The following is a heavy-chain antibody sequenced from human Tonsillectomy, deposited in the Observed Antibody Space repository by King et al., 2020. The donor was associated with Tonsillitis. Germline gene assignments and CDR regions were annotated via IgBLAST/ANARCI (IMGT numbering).Heavy chain of an antibody. J-gene: IGHJ4*02. V-gene: IGHV1-18*01. CDR3: ARDLDYGETDFDY. Sequence: VQLVESGAEVKEPGASVKVSCKASGYTFTSYGISWVRQAPGQGLEWMGWISAYNGNTIYAEMLQGRVTMTTDTSTSTAYMELRSLRSDDTAVYYCARDLDYGETDFDYWGQGTLVTVSS. CDR2: ISAYNGNT. D-gene: IGHD4-17*01. CDR1: GYTFTSYG.